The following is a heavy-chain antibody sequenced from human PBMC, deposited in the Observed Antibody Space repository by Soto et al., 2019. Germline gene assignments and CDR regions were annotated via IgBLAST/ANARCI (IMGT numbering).Heavy chain of an antibody. CDR1: GGSIRSGGYY. CDR2: IYDSGST. Sequence: SETLSLTCTVSGGSIRSGGYYWSWIRQHPGEGLEWIGYIYDSGSTYYNPSLKSRVTISVDTSKNQFSLKLSSVTAADTAVYYCAKDPPETCRGGGCYDYWGQGTLVTVSS. V-gene: IGHV4-31*03. D-gene: IGHD2-15*01. CDR3: AKDPPETCRGGGCYDY. J-gene: IGHJ4*02.